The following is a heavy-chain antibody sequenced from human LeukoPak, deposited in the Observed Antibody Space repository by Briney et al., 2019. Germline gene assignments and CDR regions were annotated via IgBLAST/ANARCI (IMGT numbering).Heavy chain of an antibody. J-gene: IGHJ4*02. D-gene: IGHD6-6*01. Sequence: ASETLSLTCTVSGGSISISSYYWGWIRQPPGKGLEWIGSIYYSGSTYYNPSLKSRVTISVDTSKNQFSLKLSSVTAADTAVYYCARRGQLGAYWGQGTLVTVSS. V-gene: IGHV4-39*01. CDR1: GGSISISSYY. CDR3: ARRGQLGAY. CDR2: IYYSGST.